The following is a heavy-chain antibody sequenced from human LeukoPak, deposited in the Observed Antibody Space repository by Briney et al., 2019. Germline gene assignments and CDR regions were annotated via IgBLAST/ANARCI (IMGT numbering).Heavy chain of an antibody. CDR1: GYTFTSYG. Sequence: ASVKVSCKASGYTFTSYGISWVRQAPGQGLEWMGWISAYNGNTNYAQKLRGRVTITTDTSTSTDYMELRSLRSDDTAVYYCARHLRIGYCSGGSCYGNFDYWGQGTLVTVSS. CDR3: ARHLRIGYCSGGSCYGNFDY. D-gene: IGHD2-15*01. V-gene: IGHV1-18*01. CDR2: ISAYNGNT. J-gene: IGHJ4*02.